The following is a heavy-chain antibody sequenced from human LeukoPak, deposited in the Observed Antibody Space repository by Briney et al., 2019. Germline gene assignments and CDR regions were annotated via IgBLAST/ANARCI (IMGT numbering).Heavy chain of an antibody. CDR1: GGSIGTYY. Sequence: ASETLSLTCTVSGGSIGTYYWSWIRQSPGKGLEWIGYIYVTGTRYNPYLQSRVTISVDRSRNQFFLKMSSVTAADTAVYYCARHIGGGIEDMDVWGKGTKVIVSS. CDR2: IYVTGT. V-gene: IGHV4-59*08. CDR3: ARHIGGGIEDMDV. D-gene: IGHD3-16*02. J-gene: IGHJ6*03.